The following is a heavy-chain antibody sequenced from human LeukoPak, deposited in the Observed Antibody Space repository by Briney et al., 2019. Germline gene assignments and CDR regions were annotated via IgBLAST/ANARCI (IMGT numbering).Heavy chain of an antibody. CDR3: ARARRQWLAYFDY. V-gene: IGHV3-30*01. CDR1: GFTFSSYA. CDR2: ISYDGSNK. Sequence: PGGSLRLSCAASGFTFSSYAMSWVRQAPGKGLEWVAVISYDGSNKYYADSVKGRFTISRDNSKNTLYLQMNSLRAEDTAVYYCARARRQWLAYFDYWGQGTLVTVSS. J-gene: IGHJ4*02. D-gene: IGHD6-19*01.